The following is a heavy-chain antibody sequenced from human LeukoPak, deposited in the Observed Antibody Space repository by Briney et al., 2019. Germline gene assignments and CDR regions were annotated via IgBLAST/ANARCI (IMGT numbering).Heavy chain of an antibody. V-gene: IGHV4-38-2*02. J-gene: IGHJ5*02. CDR2: FYKDGSS. D-gene: IGHD3-10*01. CDR1: YYSISRGHY. CDR3: ARPFKRGSNWFDP. Sequence: SETLSLTCNVSYYSISRGHYWAWIRQPPGKGLEWIGSFYKDGSSNYNPSLKSRVTISVDTSKNQFSLKLSSVTAADTAVYYCARPFKRGSNWFDPWGQGTLVTVSS.